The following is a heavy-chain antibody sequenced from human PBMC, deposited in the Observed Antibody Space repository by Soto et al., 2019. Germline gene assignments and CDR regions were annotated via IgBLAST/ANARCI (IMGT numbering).Heavy chain of an antibody. V-gene: IGHV1-46*01. CDR1: GYTFTSYY. J-gene: IGHJ6*02. Sequence: ASVKVSCKASGYTFTSYYMHWVRQAPGQGLEWMGIINPSGGSTSYAQKFQGRVTMTRDTSTSTVYMELSSLRSEDTAVYYCARALAAAHYYYYYGMDVWGQGTTVTVS. CDR3: ARALAAAHYYYYYGMDV. CDR2: INPSGGST. D-gene: IGHD6-13*01.